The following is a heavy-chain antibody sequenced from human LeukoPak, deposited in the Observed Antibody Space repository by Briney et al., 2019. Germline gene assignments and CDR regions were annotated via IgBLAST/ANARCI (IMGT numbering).Heavy chain of an antibody. D-gene: IGHD6-19*01. J-gene: IGHJ5*02. CDR2: IKQDGSEK. V-gene: IGHV3-7*01. Sequence: GGSLRLSCAAPGFTFSSYWMSWVRQAPGKGLEWVANIKQDGSEKYYVDSVKGRFTISRDNAKNSLYLQMNSLRAEDTAVYYCARDRSGGSSGWYNWFDPWGQGTLVTVSS. CDR3: ARDRSGGSSGWYNWFDP. CDR1: GFTFSSYW.